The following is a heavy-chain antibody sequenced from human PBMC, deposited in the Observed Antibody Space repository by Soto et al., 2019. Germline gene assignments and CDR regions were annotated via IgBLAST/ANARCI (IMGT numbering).Heavy chain of an antibody. CDR2: IIPILGIA. CDR1: GGTFTSYT. J-gene: IGHJ4*02. V-gene: IGHV1-69*02. D-gene: IGHD4-17*01. CDR3: ARGEGEHGDYYFDY. Sequence: QVQLVQSGAEVKKPGSSVKVSCKASGGTFTSYTISWVRQAPGQRHEWMGRIIPILGIANYAQKFQGRVTITADKSTSTAYMELSSLRSEDTAVYYCARGEGEHGDYYFDYWGQGALVTVS.